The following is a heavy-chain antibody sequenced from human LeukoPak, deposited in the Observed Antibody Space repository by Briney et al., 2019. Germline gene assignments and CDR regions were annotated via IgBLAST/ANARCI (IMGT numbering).Heavy chain of an antibody. Sequence: SETLSLTCTVSGGSISSYYWSWIRQPPGKGLEWIGYIYYSGSTNYNPSLKSRVTISVDTSKNQFSLKLSSVTAADTAVYYCARYSSSSRCFDYWGQGTLVTVSS. V-gene: IGHV4-59*01. CDR3: ARYSSSSRCFDY. CDR1: GGSISSYY. CDR2: IYYSGST. D-gene: IGHD6-6*01. J-gene: IGHJ4*02.